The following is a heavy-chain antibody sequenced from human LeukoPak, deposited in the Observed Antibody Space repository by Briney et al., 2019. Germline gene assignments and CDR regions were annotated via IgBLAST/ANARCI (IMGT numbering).Heavy chain of an antibody. Sequence: GGTLRLSCAASGFTFSTYAMTWVRQAPGKGLEWVSGINWSGDSTGYADSVKGRFTISRDNAKNSLFLQVNSLRAEDTAMYYCVTESGWLFDYWGQGTLVTVSS. J-gene: IGHJ4*02. CDR3: VTESGWLFDY. CDR1: GFTFSTYA. D-gene: IGHD6-19*01. CDR2: INWSGDST. V-gene: IGHV3-20*04.